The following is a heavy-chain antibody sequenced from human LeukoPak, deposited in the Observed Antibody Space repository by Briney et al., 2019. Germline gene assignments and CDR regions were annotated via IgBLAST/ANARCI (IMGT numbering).Heavy chain of an antibody. CDR3: ASGGTTVTLNWFDP. J-gene: IGHJ5*02. D-gene: IGHD4-17*01. Sequence: ASVKVSCKASGGTFSGYAIGWVRQAPGQGLEWMGRIIPIFGIANYAQKFQGRVTITADKSTSTAYMELSSLRSEDTAVYYCASGGTTVTLNWFDPWGQGTLVTVSS. CDR2: IIPIFGIA. V-gene: IGHV1-69*04. CDR1: GGTFSGYA.